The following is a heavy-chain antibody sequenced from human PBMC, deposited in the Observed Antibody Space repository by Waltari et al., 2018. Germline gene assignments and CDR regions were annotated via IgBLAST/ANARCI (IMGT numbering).Heavy chain of an antibody. CDR2: IYYSGST. J-gene: IGHJ6*02. CDR3: ARDRGVGAPPYGMDV. V-gene: IGHV4-59*11. Sequence: QVQLQESGPGLVKPSETLSLTCTVSGGSISSPYWSWIRQPPGKGLEWIGYIYYSGSTNYNPSLKSRVTISVDTSKNQFSLKLSSVTAADTAVYYCARDRGVGAPPYGMDVWGQGTTVTVSS. D-gene: IGHD1-26*01. CDR1: GGSISSPY.